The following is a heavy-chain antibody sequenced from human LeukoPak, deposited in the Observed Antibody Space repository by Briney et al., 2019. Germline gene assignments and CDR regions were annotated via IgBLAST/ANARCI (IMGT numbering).Heavy chain of an antibody. V-gene: IGHV3-43*02. J-gene: IGHJ6*02. Sequence: GGSLRLSCAASGFTLGAFAMHWVRQAPGKGLEWVSLIDKDGRKAYYADSVKGRFTISRDNSKNSLYLQMTSLRTEDTALYYCATWAFYHSLDVWGQGATVTVSS. CDR1: GFTLGAFA. CDR2: IDKDGRKA. D-gene: IGHD3-16*01. CDR3: ATWAFYHSLDV.